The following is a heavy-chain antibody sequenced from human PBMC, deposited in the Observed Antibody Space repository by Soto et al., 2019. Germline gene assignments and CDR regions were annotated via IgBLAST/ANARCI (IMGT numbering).Heavy chain of an antibody. D-gene: IGHD6-13*01. CDR1: GGNMLNRDC. CDR3: ARARSSRLKWFDP. J-gene: IGHJ5*02. V-gene: IGHV4-4*02. CDR2: IYHSGST. Sequence: LASAVYGGNMLNRDCRSWVRKPPGKGLEWIGEIYHSGSTNYNPSLKSRVTISVDKSKNQFSLKLSSVTAADTAVYYCARARSSRLKWFDPWGQGTLVTVSS.